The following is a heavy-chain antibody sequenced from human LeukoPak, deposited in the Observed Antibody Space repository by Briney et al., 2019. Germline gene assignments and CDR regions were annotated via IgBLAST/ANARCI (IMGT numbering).Heavy chain of an antibody. Sequence: SVRVSCKASGGTFSSYTISWVRQAPGQGLEWMGRIIPILGIANYAQKFQGRVTITADKSTSTAYMELSSLRSEDTAVYYCARADPARAFDIWGQGTMVTVSS. CDR1: GGTFSSYT. V-gene: IGHV1-69*02. CDR3: ARADPARAFDI. D-gene: IGHD6-6*01. J-gene: IGHJ3*02. CDR2: IIPILGIA.